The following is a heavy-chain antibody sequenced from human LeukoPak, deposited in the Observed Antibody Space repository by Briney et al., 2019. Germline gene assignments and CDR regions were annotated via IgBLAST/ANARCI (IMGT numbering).Heavy chain of an antibody. CDR2: SSGSGGST. J-gene: IGHJ4*02. V-gene: IGHV3-23*01. CDR1: GFTFSNYA. Sequence: GGSLRLSCAASGFTFSNYAMSWVRQAPGKGLEWVSASSGSGGSTHYADSVKGRFTISRDNSKNTLYLQMNSLRAGDTAVYYCAKYADLYYSDYWGQGTLVTVSS. D-gene: IGHD2-2*01. CDR3: AKYADLYYSDY.